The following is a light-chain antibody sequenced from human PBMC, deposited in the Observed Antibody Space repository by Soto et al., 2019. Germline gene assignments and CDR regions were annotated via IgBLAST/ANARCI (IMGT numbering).Light chain of an antibody. V-gene: IGKV3-20*01. Sequence: EIVLTQSPGTLSLSTGERATLSCRASQSVTNSYLAWYQQKPGQAPRLLIYGASSRATGIPDRFSGSGSGTDCTLTISKLEPEELAVYYCQQYGNPPFNFSPGTKGDVK. CDR1: QSVTNSY. CDR2: GAS. CDR3: QQYGNPPFN. J-gene: IGKJ3*01.